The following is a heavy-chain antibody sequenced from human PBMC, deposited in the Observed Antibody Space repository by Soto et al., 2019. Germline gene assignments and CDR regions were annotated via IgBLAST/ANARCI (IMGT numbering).Heavy chain of an antibody. CDR2: ISGSGGST. V-gene: IGHV3-23*01. CDR1: GFTFSSYA. J-gene: IGHJ4*02. Sequence: GGSLRLSCAASGFTFSSYAMSWVRQAPGKGLEWVSAISGSGGSTYYADSVKGRFTISRDNSKNTLYLQMNSLRAEDTAVYYCAKVNSYSSSSDLVYWGQGTLVTVSS. CDR3: AKVNSYSSSSDLVY. D-gene: IGHD6-13*01.